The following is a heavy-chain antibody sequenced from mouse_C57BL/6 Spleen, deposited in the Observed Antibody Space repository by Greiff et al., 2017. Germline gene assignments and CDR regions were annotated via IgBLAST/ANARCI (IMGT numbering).Heavy chain of an antibody. D-gene: IGHD1-1*01. CDR1: GYTFTSYG. Sequence: VQLQQSGAELARPGASVKLSCKASGYTFTSYGISWVKQRTGQGLEWIGEIYPRSGNTYYNGKFKGKATLTADKSSSTAYMELRSLTSEDSAVYFCARYYYGSRDAMDYWGQGTSVTVSS. V-gene: IGHV1-81*01. CDR3: ARYYYGSRDAMDY. CDR2: IYPRSGNT. J-gene: IGHJ4*01.